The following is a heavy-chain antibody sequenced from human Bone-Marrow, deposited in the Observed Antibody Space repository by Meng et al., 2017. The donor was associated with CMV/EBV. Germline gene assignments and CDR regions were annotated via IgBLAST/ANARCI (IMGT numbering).Heavy chain of an antibody. Sequence: GGSLRLSCAASGFTFSSYATHWVRQAPGKGLEWVAVISNDGINKYYTDSVKGRFTISRDNSKNTLYLQMNSLRVEDTAVYYCARDRKLDGENYYYVMDVWGQGTTVTVSS. J-gene: IGHJ6*02. CDR2: ISNDGINK. CDR3: ARDRKLDGENYYYVMDV. CDR1: GFTFSSYA. V-gene: IGHV3-30-3*01. D-gene: IGHD5-24*01.